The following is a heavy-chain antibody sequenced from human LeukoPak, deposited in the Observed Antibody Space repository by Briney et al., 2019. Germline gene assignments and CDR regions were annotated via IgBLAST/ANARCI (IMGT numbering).Heavy chain of an antibody. Sequence: SETLSLTCTVSGGSISSSSYYWGWIRQPPGKGLEWIGSIYYSGSTYYNPSLKSRVTISVDTSKNQFSLKLSSVTAADTAVYYCARLLVAAAGKFDPWGQGTLVTVSS. D-gene: IGHD6-13*01. CDR3: ARLLVAAAGKFDP. CDR1: GGSISSSSYY. CDR2: IYYSGST. J-gene: IGHJ5*02. V-gene: IGHV4-39*07.